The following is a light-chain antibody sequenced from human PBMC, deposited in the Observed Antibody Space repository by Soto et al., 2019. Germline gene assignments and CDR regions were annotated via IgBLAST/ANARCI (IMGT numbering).Light chain of an antibody. V-gene: IGKV3-20*01. CDR3: QEYDGAPPVT. J-gene: IGKJ5*01. Sequence: EIVLTQSPDTLSLSPGERATLSCRASQSVRSERLAWYQQKPGQAPRLVIFDASTRATGIPERFSGSGSGTHFTLTITSLGPEDFAVYYCQEYDGAPPVTFGLGTRLEIK. CDR2: DAS. CDR1: QSVRSER.